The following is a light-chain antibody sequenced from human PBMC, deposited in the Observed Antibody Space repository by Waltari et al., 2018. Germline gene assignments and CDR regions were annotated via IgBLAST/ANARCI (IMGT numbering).Light chain of an antibody. V-gene: IGLV4-69*01. CDR3: QTGGHGTWV. Sequence: QLVLTQSPPASASLGASIKLTCTLSSRHSSNHIAWLQQQPEKGPRYLMKVNSDGTHSKGDEIPDRFSGSSSGAERYLTISNLQSEDEADYYCQTGGHGTWVFGGGTKVTVL. CDR2: VNSDGTH. CDR1: SRHSSNH. J-gene: IGLJ3*02.